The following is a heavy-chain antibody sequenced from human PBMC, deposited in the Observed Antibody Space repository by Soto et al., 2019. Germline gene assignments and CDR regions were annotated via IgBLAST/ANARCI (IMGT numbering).Heavy chain of an antibody. CDR2: ISYDGSNK. CDR3: AREGGSYYRTLDP. Sequence: VQLVESGGGVVQPGRSLRLSCAASGFTFISYAMHWVRQAPGKGLEWVAVISYDGSNKYYADSVKGRFTISRDNSKNTLYLQMNSLRAEDTAVYYCAREGGSYYRTLDPWGQGTLVTVSS. D-gene: IGHD1-26*01. J-gene: IGHJ5*02. V-gene: IGHV3-30-3*01. CDR1: GFTFISYA.